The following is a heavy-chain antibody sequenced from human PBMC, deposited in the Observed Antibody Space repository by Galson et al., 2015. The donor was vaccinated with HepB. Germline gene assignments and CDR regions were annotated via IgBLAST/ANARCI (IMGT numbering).Heavy chain of an antibody. CDR3: AKVECGGDCYGGYFQH. CDR2: ISWDGGST. J-gene: IGHJ1*01. V-gene: IGHV3-43*01. D-gene: IGHD2-21*01. Sequence: SLRLSCAASGFTFDDYTMHWVRQAPGKGLEWVSLISWDGGSTYYADSVKGRFTISRDNSKNSLYLQMNSLRTEDTALYYCAKVECGGDCYGGYFQHWGQGTLVTVSS. CDR1: GFTFDDYT.